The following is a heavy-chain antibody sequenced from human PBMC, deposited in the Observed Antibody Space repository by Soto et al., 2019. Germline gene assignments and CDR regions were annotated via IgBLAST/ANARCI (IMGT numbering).Heavy chain of an antibody. CDR2: IIPIFGTA. CDR1: GGTLSNYA. CDR3: ARDCSGGSCDRPFDY. D-gene: IGHD2-15*01. V-gene: IGHV1-69*13. Sequence: SSVTVSRKASGGTLSNYAISWVRQAAGQGLEWMGGIIPIFGTANYAQKFQGRVTITADESTSTAYMEQSSLRSEDTAVYYCARDCSGGSCDRPFDYWGQGTLVTVSS. J-gene: IGHJ4*02.